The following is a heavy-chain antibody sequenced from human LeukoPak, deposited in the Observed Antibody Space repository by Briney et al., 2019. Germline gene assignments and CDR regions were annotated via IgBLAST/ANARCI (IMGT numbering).Heavy chain of an antibody. CDR1: GGTFSSYA. J-gene: IGHJ6*03. D-gene: IGHD2-2*02. CDR3: ASAYCSSTSCYTGYYYYYMDV. CDR2: IIPIFGTA. V-gene: IGHV1-69*13. Sequence: SVKVSCKASGGTFSSYAISWLRQAPGQGLEWMGGIIPIFGTANYAQKFQGRVTITADESTSTAYMELSSLRSEDTAVYYCASAYCSSTSCYTGYYYYYMDVWGKGTTVTVSS.